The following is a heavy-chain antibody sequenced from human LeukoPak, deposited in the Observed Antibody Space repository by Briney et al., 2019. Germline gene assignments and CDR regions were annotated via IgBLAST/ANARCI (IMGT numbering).Heavy chain of an antibody. J-gene: IGHJ5*02. Sequence: SQTLSLTCAVSGDSISSGAFYWNWIRQAPGKGPEWIGNIYRGRTRFNPSLTSRVTISLDMSKGQVSLNLTSVTAADTAIYYCAGEGEYGDSYSWGQGTLVVVSA. CDR2: IYRGRT. CDR1: GDSISSGAFY. CDR3: AGEGEYGDSYS. V-gene: IGHV4-30-2*01. D-gene: IGHD2-21*02.